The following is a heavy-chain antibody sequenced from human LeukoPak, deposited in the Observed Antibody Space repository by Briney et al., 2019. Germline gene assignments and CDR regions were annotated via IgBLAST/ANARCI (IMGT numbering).Heavy chain of an antibody. Sequence: SETLSLTCTVSGGSISSYYWSWIRQPPGKGLEWIGYIFYSGSTNYNPSLESRVTMSVDTSKNQFSLKLRSVTAADTAVYYCARPGVGSGRYGAFDIWGQGTLVIVSS. CDR1: GGSISSYY. D-gene: IGHD5-18*01. J-gene: IGHJ3*02. CDR2: IFYSGST. CDR3: ARPGVGSGRYGAFDI. V-gene: IGHV4-59*08.